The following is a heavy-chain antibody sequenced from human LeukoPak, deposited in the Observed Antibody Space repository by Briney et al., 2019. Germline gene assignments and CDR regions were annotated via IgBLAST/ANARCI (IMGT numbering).Heavy chain of an antibody. J-gene: IGHJ4*02. D-gene: IGHD3-16*02. CDR3: ARDQGHYDYVWGSYRHDNYFDY. Sequence: SETLSLSCAVYGGSFSGYYSSWIRQPPGKGLERIGEINHSGITNYNPSLKSRVTISVDTSKNQFSLKLSSVTAEDTAVYYCARDQGHYDYVWGSYRHDNYFDYWGQGTLVTVSS. CDR1: GGSFSGYY. CDR2: INHSGIT. V-gene: IGHV4-34*01.